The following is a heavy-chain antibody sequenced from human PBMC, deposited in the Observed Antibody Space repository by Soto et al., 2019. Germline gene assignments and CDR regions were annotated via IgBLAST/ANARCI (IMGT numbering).Heavy chain of an antibody. Sequence: ASVKVSRKASGYTSTSYYMHWVRHAPGQGLEWMGIINPSGGSTSYAQKFQGRVTMTRDTSTSTVYMELSSLRSEDTAVYYCARDTSLQSPSYYFDYWGQGTLVTVSS. CDR2: INPSGGST. CDR1: GYTSTSYY. CDR3: ARDTSLQSPSYYFDY. J-gene: IGHJ4*02. D-gene: IGHD4-4*01. V-gene: IGHV1-46*01.